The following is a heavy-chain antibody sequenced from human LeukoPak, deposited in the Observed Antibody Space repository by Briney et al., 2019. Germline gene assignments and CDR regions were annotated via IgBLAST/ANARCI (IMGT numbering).Heavy chain of an antibody. CDR1: GFTFSSYE. J-gene: IGHJ4*02. V-gene: IGHV3-48*03. CDR3: ARGAYRDGYFDY. D-gene: IGHD5-24*01. Sequence: GGSLRLSCAASGFTFSSYEMNWVRQAPGKGLEWVSYISSSGSTIYYADSVKGRFTISRDNAKNSLYLQMNSPRAEDTAVYYCARGAYRDGYFDYWGQGTLVTVSS. CDR2: ISSSGSTI.